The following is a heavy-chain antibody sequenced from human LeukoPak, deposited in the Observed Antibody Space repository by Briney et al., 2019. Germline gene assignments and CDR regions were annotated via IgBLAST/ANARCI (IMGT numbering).Heavy chain of an antibody. CDR3: AREREWKLRVYYYYMDV. D-gene: IGHD1-26*01. Sequence: GSSLRLSCAASGFTFSSYSMNWVRQAPGKGLEWVSYISSSSSTIYYADSVKGRFTISRDNAKNSLYLQMSSLRAEDTAVYYCAREREWKLRVYYYYMDVWGKGTTVTVSS. CDR1: GFTFSSYS. V-gene: IGHV3-48*04. J-gene: IGHJ6*03. CDR2: ISSSSSTI.